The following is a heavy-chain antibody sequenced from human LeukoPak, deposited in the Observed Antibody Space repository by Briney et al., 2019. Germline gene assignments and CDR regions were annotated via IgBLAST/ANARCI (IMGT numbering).Heavy chain of an antibody. Sequence: SETLSLTCAVSGGSISSGGYSWSWIRQPPGKGLEWIGCIYHSGSTYYNPSLKSRVTISVDRSKNQFSLKLSSVTAADTAVYYCARFDRDGYNLDYWGQGTLVTVSS. CDR3: ARFDRDGYNLDY. V-gene: IGHV4-30-2*01. CDR1: GGSISSGGYS. D-gene: IGHD5-24*01. J-gene: IGHJ4*02. CDR2: IYHSGST.